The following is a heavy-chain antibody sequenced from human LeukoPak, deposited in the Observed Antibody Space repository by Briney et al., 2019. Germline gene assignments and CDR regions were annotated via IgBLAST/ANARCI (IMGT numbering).Heavy chain of an antibody. Sequence: SETLSLTCNVSGGSVSSGSYYWSWIRQPPGKGLEWIGYIYNSGTTNYNPSLKSRVTISVDSSKNRFSLKLTSVTAADTAVYYCARGARGYSYGWGQGTLVTVSS. D-gene: IGHD5-18*01. J-gene: IGHJ4*01. V-gene: IGHV4-61*01. CDR1: GGSVSSGSYY. CDR3: ARGARGYSYG. CDR2: IYNSGTT.